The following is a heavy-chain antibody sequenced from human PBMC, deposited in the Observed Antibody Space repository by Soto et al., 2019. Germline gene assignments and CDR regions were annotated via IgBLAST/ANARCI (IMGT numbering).Heavy chain of an antibody. Sequence: ASVKVSCKSSGYTFTGYYMHWVRQAPGQVLEWMGWINPNSGGTNYAQKFQGRVTMTRDTSISTAYMELSRLRSDDTAVYYCARVDGGNSQPFDYWGQGTLVTVSS. CDR3: ARVDGGNSQPFDY. CDR1: GYTFTGYY. CDR2: INPNSGGT. D-gene: IGHD2-21*01. J-gene: IGHJ4*02. V-gene: IGHV1-2*02.